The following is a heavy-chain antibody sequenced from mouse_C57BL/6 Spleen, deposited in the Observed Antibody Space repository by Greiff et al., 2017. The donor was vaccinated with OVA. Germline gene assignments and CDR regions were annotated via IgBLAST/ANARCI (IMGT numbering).Heavy chain of an antibody. J-gene: IGHJ3*01. V-gene: IGHV1-59*01. D-gene: IGHD2-10*02. CDR3: ARWGYGNYEVAY. CDR2: IDPSDSYT. CDR1: GYTFTSYW. Sequence: QVQLQQPGAELVRPGTSVKLSCKASGYTFTSYWMHWVKQRPGQGLEWIGVIDPSDSYTNYNQKFKGKATLTVDTSSSTAYMQLSSLTSEDSAVYYCARWGYGNYEVAYWGQGILVTVSA.